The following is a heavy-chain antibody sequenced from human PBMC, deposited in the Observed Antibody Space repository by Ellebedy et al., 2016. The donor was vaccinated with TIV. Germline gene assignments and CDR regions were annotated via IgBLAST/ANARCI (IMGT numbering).Heavy chain of an antibody. CDR1: GFTFSSSS. Sequence: PGGSLRLSCAASGFTFSSSSMHWVRQAPGKGLEWVSYISSSSSPIYYADSVKGRFTISRDNAKNSLYLQMNSLRAEDTAVYYYARDHGGGIYYNDSGGHYLDAFDIWGQGTMVTVSS. CDR2: ISSSSSPI. CDR3: ARDHGGGIYYNDSGGHYLDAFDI. J-gene: IGHJ3*02. V-gene: IGHV3-48*04. D-gene: IGHD3-22*01.